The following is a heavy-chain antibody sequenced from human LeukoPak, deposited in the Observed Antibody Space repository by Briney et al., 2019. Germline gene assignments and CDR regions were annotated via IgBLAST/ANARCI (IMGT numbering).Heavy chain of an antibody. CDR2: IKHDGSEQ. CDR1: GFIFTSNR. CDR3: TRGLGEHGGISDR. D-gene: IGHD3-16*01. V-gene: IGHV3-7*01. Sequence: GGSLRLSCAASGFIFTSNRMNWVRQAPGKGLEWVANIKHDGSEQIYVDSVKGRFTISRDNAKDSVYLQMNSLRAEDTAVYYCTRGLGEHGGISDRWGQGTLVIVS. J-gene: IGHJ5*02.